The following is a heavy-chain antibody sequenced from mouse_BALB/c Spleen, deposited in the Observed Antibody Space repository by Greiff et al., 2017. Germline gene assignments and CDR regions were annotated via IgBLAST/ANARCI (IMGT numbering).Heavy chain of an antibody. D-gene: IGHD4-1*02. CDR1: GFSLTSYG. Sequence: VKLMESGPGLVAPSQSLSITCTVSGFSLTSYGVHWVRQPPGKGLEWLGVIWAGGSTNYNSALMSRLSISKDNSKSQVFLKMNSLQTDDTAMYYCARDQLGCFAYWGQGTLVTVSA. CDR2: IWAGGST. V-gene: IGHV2-9*02. CDR3: ARDQLGCFAY. J-gene: IGHJ3*01.